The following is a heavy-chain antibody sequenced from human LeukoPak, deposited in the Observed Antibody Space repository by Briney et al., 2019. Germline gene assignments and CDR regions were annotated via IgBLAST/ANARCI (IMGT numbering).Heavy chain of an antibody. CDR1: GGSISSSSYY. D-gene: IGHD3-22*01. Sequence: SETLSLTCTVSGGSISSSSYYWGWIRQPPGKGLEWIGSIYYSGSTYYNPSLKSRVTISVDTSKNQFSLKLSSVTAADTAVYYCARAEMGVYDSSVMHAFDIWGQGTMVTVSS. V-gene: IGHV4-39*07. J-gene: IGHJ3*02. CDR2: IYYSGST. CDR3: ARAEMGVYDSSVMHAFDI.